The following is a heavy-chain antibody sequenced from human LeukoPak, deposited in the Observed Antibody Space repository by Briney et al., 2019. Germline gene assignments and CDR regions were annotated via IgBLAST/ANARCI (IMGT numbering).Heavy chain of an antibody. D-gene: IGHD3-22*01. CDR2: IWNDGSNK. CDR1: GFPFTEYS. V-gene: IGHV3-33*08. Sequence: GRSLRLSCTASGFPFTEYSMNWVSHAPGKGREWVAVIWNDGSNKYYADSVKGRFTIARDNSKNTLYLQMTSLRAGDTAVYYRARESRLQYYYDSSGSYNWFDPWGQGTLVTVSS. J-gene: IGHJ5*02. CDR3: ARESRLQYYYDSSGSYNWFDP.